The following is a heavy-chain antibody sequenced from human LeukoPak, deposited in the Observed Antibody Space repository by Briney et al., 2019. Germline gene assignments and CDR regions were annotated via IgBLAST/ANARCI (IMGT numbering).Heavy chain of an antibody. CDR3: ACQLLGEAFDI. Sequence: GGSLRLSCAASGFTFDDYAMHWVWQAPGKGLEWVSGISWNSGSIGYADSVKGRFTISRDNAKNSLYLQMNSLRAEDTALYYCACQLLGEAFDIWGQGTMVTVSS. D-gene: IGHD2-2*01. CDR1: GFTFDDYA. J-gene: IGHJ3*02. V-gene: IGHV3-9*01. CDR2: ISWNSGSI.